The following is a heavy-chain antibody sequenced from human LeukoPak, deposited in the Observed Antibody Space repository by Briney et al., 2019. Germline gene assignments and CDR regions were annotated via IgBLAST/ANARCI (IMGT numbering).Heavy chain of an antibody. CDR2: ISISGITI. Sequence: GGSPRLSCAASGFTFSSYEMNWVRQAPGKGLEWVSYISISGITIYYADSVKGRFTISRDNAKNSLYLQMNSLRAEDTAVYYCAELGITMIGGVWGKGTTVTISS. CDR3: AELGITMIGGV. CDR1: GFTFSSYE. J-gene: IGHJ6*04. V-gene: IGHV3-48*03. D-gene: IGHD3-10*02.